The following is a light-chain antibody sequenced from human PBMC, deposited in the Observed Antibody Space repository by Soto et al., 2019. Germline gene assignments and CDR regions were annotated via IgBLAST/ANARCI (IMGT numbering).Light chain of an antibody. CDR3: SSYSGTSDYV. V-gene: IGLV2-14*01. CDR2: EVS. J-gene: IGLJ1*01. CDR1: SSDVGGYYY. Sequence: QSVLTQPASVSGSPGQSITISCTGTSSDVGGYYYVSWYQQYPGKAPKLIIYEVSNRPSGVSNRFSGSKSGNTASLTISGLQAEDEADYYCSSYSGTSDYVFGTGTKLTVL.